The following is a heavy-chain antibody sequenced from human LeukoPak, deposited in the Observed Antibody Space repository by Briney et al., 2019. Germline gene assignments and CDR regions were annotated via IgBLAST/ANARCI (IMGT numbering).Heavy chain of an antibody. CDR2: IKQDGSEK. J-gene: IGHJ4*02. CDR3: ARLAIQWELLLNYFDY. CDR1: GFTFSSYW. V-gene: IGHV3-7*01. Sequence: PGGSLRLSCAASGFTFSSYWMSWVRQAPGKGLEWVANIKQDGSEKYYVDSVKGRFTISRDNSKNTLYLQMNSLRAEDTAVYYCARLAIQWELLLNYFDYWGQGTLVTVSS. D-gene: IGHD1-26*01.